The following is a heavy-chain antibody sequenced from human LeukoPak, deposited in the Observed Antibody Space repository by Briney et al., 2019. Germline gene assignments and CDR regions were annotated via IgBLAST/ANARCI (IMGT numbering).Heavy chain of an antibody. CDR2: IKFDESER. V-gene: IGHV3-7*01. CDR1: GFTFSSFW. D-gene: IGHD5-24*01. J-gene: IGHJ6*02. CDR3: ARVRITQYNFVMDV. Sequence: GGSLRLSCAASGFTFSSFWMAWVRQAPGKGLEWVASIKFDESERHHVDSVKGRFTISRDNAKNSLYLQMNSLRAEDTAVYYCARVRITQYNFVMDVWGQGTTVTVSS.